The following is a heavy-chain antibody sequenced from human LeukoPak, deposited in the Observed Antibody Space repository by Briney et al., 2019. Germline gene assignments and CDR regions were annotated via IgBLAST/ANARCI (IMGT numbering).Heavy chain of an antibody. CDR1: GYTFTGYY. D-gene: IGHD6-13*01. Sequence: AASVKVSCKASGYTFTGYYMHWVRQAPGQGLEWMGWINPNSGGTNYAQKFQGRVTMTRDTSISTAYMELSRLRSDDTAVYYCASTSIAAAGTRAEPAPQDWYFDLWGRGTLVTVSS. V-gene: IGHV1-2*02. CDR2: INPNSGGT. J-gene: IGHJ2*01. CDR3: ASTSIAAAGTRAEPAPQDWYFDL.